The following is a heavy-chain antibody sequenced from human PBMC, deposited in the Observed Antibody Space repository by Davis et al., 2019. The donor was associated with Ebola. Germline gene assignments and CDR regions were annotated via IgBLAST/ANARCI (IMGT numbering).Heavy chain of an antibody. Sequence: GESLKISCVASEFNFRTYSMHWVRQAPGKGLEWVASISYDGNKEYYADSGRGRFTISRDSSKNTVYLQMDSLRIDDTAVDFCVRDGVIILTAFYGDVYWGQGTPVTVSS. CDR3: VRDGVIILTAFYGDVY. J-gene: IGHJ4*02. CDR1: EFNFRTYS. D-gene: IGHD3-3*01. V-gene: IGHV3-30-3*01. CDR2: ISYDGNKE.